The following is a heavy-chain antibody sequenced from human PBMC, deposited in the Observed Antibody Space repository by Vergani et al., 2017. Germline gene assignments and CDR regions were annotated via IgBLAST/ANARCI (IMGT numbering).Heavy chain of an antibody. Sequence: QVQLQQWGAGLLKPSETLSLTCAVYGGSFSGYYWSWIRQPPGKGLEWIGEINHSGSTNYNPSLKSRVTISLDTSKNQFSLKLSSVTAADTAVYYCARGGRMVRGVINWFDPWGQGTLVTVSS. V-gene: IGHV4-34*01. D-gene: IGHD3-10*01. CDR1: GGSFSGYY. CDR3: ARGGRMVRGVINWFDP. CDR2: INHSGST. J-gene: IGHJ5*02.